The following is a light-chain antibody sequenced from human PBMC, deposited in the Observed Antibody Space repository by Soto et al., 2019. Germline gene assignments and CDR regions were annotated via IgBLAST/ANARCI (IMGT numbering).Light chain of an antibody. V-gene: IGKV3D-15*01. CDR1: QSVSSN. J-gene: IGKJ4*01. CDR2: GAS. Sequence: EIVLTQSPGTLSLSPGERATLSCRASQSVSSNHLAWYQQKPGQAPRLLIYGASTRASGIPARFSGSGSGTEFTLTISSLQSEDFAVYYCQQYNNWPRATFGGGTKVDIK. CDR3: QQYNNWPRAT.